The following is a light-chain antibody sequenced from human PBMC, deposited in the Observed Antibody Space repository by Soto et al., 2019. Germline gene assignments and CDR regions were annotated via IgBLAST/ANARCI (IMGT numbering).Light chain of an antibody. CDR2: DVS. CDR3: SSYAGSYTLV. V-gene: IGLV2-11*01. Sequence: QSALTQPRSVSGSPGQSVTISCTGTSNDVGGYNFVSWYQQHPGKVPKLFIYDVSRRPSGVPDRFSGSKSGNTASLTISGLHAEEEADYYCSSYAGSYTLVFGGGTKVTVL. J-gene: IGLJ2*01. CDR1: SNDVGGYNF.